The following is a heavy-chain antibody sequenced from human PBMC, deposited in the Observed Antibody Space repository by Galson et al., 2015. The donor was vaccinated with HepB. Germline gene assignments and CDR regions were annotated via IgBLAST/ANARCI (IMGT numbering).Heavy chain of an antibody. J-gene: IGHJ4*02. Sequence: SLRLSCAASGFTLSSYWMSWVRQAPGKGLEWVANIKQDGSEKYYVGSVRGRFTISRDNAKNSMYLQMNSLRAEDTAVYYWARDSPPYSNSRNCCYGNDYWGQGALVTVSS. CDR2: IKQDGSEK. V-gene: IGHV3-7*03. CDR1: GFTLSSYW. CDR3: ARDSPPYSNSRNCCYGNDY. D-gene: IGHD6-13*01.